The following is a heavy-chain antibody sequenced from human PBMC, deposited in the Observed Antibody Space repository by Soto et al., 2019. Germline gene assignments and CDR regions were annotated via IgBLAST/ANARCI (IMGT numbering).Heavy chain of an antibody. CDR2: VFHSGST. CDR1: GGSITSYY. CDR3: ARAGLGELSPNYYYGLDV. D-gene: IGHD3-16*02. Sequence: PSETLSLTCTVSGGSITSYYWSWIRQPPGKGLEWIGYVFHSGSTTYNPSLKSRVTMSVDTSKNQFSLKLSSVTAADTAVYFCARAGLGELSPNYYYGLDVWGQGTTVTVS. V-gene: IGHV4-59*01. J-gene: IGHJ6*02.